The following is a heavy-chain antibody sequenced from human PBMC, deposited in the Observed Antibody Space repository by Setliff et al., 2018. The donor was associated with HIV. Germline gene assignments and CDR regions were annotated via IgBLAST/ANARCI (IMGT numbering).Heavy chain of an antibody. J-gene: IGHJ5*02. CDR3: ARNHYYGSGKNRWFDP. D-gene: IGHD3-10*01. Sequence: PSETLSLTCAVYGYPIDSGFYGGWIGQTPGKGLEWIASSYNTGSKYYNPSLRRRVTISVDTSKNQFSLKLTSVTAADTAVYYCARNHYYGSGKNRWFDPWGQGMLVTVSS. CDR2: SYNTGSK. CDR1: GYPIDSGFY. V-gene: IGHV4-38-2*01.